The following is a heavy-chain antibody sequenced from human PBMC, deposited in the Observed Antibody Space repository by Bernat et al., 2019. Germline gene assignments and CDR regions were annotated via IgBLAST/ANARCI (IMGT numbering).Heavy chain of an antibody. V-gene: IGHV3-23*01. CDR1: GFTFSTYA. CDR3: AKQLYGGADY. J-gene: IGHJ4*02. CDR2: ISGAGGTT. D-gene: IGHD4-23*01. Sequence: EVQLLESGGGLVQPGGSLRLPCAASGFTFSTYAMTWVRQAPGKGLGLVSEISGAGGTTCYAASVKCLFTIPRDNPKNTLYLQMNSLRPEDTAIYYCAKQLYGGADYWGQGTLVTVSS.